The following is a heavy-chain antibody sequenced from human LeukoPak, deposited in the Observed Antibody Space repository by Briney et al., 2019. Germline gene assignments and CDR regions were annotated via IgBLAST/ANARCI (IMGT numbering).Heavy chain of an antibody. V-gene: IGHV4-34*01. J-gene: IGHJ5*02. Sequence: PSETLSLTCAVYGGSFSGYYWSWIRQPPGKGLEWIGEINHSGSTNYNPSLKSRVTISVDTSKNQFSLKLSSVTAADTAVYYCARHGQYYYDSSQRSGWFDPWGQGTLVTVSS. D-gene: IGHD3-22*01. CDR3: ARHGQYYYDSSQRSGWFDP. CDR2: INHSGST. CDR1: GGSFSGYY.